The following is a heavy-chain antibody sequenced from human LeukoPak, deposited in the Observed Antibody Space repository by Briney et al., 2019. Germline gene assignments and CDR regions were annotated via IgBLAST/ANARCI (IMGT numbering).Heavy chain of an antibody. V-gene: IGHV1-2*02. Sequence: ASVKVSCKASGYTFTGYYMHWVRQAPGQGLEWVGWINPNSGGTNYAQKFQGRVTMTRDTSISTAYMELSRLRSDDTAVYYCARGLRRGYSGYATYCFDYWGQGTLVTVSS. CDR1: GYTFTGYY. CDR3: ARGLRRGYSGYATYCFDY. CDR2: INPNSGGT. D-gene: IGHD5-12*01. J-gene: IGHJ4*02.